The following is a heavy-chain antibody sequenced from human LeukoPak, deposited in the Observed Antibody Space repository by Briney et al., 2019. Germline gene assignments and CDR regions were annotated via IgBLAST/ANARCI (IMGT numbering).Heavy chain of an antibody. CDR2: IYTSGST. Sequence: PSETLSLTCTVSGGSISSYYWSWIRQPAGKGLEWIGRIYTSGSTNYNPSLKSRVTMSVDTSKNQFSLKLSSVTAADTAAYYCATHGTAVRGVIIIESDYWGQGTLVTVSS. V-gene: IGHV4-4*07. J-gene: IGHJ4*02. CDR3: ATHGTAVRGVIIIESDY. D-gene: IGHD3-10*01. CDR1: GGSISSYY.